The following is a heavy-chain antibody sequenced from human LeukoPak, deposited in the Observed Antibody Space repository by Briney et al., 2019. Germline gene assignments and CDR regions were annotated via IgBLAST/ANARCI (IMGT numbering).Heavy chain of an antibody. V-gene: IGHV4-59*08. D-gene: IGHD2-15*01. J-gene: IGHJ4*02. Sequence: TSETLSLTCTVSGGSISPFYWIWIPQRPGKGLEWFAYIYYSGDTRYNPSLQSRVAISVDTSNNQVSLKLSSVTAADTAVYYCARHGYCSGGSCYWDYWGQGTLVTVSS. CDR2: IYYSGDT. CDR1: GGSISPFY. CDR3: ARHGYCSGGSCYWDY.